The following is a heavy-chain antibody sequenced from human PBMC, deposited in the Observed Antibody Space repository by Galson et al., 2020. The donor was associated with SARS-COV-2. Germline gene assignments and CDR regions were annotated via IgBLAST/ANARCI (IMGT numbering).Heavy chain of an antibody. CDR1: GGTFSSYA. V-gene: IGHV1-69*06. CDR3: ARGGYCSGGSCYGAEGYYMDV. Sequence: ASVKVSCKASGGTFSSYAISWVRQAPGQGLEWMGRIIPIFGTANYAQKFQGRVTITADKSTSTAYMELSSLRSEDTAVYYCARGGYCSGGSCYGAEGYYMDVWGKGTTVTISS. D-gene: IGHD2-15*01. J-gene: IGHJ6*03. CDR2: IIPIFGTA.